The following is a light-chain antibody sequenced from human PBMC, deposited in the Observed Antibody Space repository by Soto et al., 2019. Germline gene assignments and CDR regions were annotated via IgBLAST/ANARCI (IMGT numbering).Light chain of an antibody. J-gene: IGKJ1*01. CDR3: QHYGSSQT. CDR1: QSVSSSY. V-gene: IGKV3-20*01. Sequence: EIVLTQSPGTLSLSPGERATLSCRASQSVSSSYIAWYQQKPGQAPRLLIYGASSRATGIPDRFSGGGSGTDFTLTISRLEPEDFAVYYCQHYGSSQTFGQGTKVEIK. CDR2: GAS.